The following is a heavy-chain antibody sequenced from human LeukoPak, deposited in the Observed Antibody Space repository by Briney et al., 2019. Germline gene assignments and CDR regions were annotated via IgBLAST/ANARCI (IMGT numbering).Heavy chain of an antibody. J-gene: IGHJ1*01. Sequence: SETLSLTCTVSGGSISNYYWSWIRRPPGKGLEWIGYIYNSGHTSYNPSLKSRVTISEDTSKNQLSLKLSSVTAADTAVYYCARAAVTTSRYFQHWGQGTLVTVSS. CDR3: ARAAVTTSRYFQH. V-gene: IGHV4-59*01. D-gene: IGHD4-17*01. CDR1: GGSISNYY. CDR2: IYNSGHT.